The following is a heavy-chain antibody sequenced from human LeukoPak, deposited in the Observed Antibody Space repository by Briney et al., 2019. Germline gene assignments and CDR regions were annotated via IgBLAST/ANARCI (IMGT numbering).Heavy chain of an antibody. CDR3: ARDAQRGFDYSNSLQY. Sequence: GRSLRLSCAASGFIFSQYGMHRVRQAPGKGLEWVAVIWSDGSNRFYAGSVKGRFTISRDNSQNTMFLEMNSLRAEDTAMYYCARDAQRGFDYSNSLQYWGQGILVTVSS. D-gene: IGHD4-11*01. CDR1: GFIFSQYG. J-gene: IGHJ4*01. V-gene: IGHV3-33*01. CDR2: IWSDGSNR.